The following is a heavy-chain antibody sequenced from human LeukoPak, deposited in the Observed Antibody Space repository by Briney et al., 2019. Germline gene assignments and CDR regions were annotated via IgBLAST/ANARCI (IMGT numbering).Heavy chain of an antibody. D-gene: IGHD3-16*01. CDR3: TKRSADLWGTIDY. CDR2: INGNSGTI. CDR1: GFTFSSYA. V-gene: IGHV3-23*01. J-gene: IGHJ4*02. Sequence: GGSLRLSCAASGFTFSSYAMNWVRQAPGKGLEWVSSINGNSGTIHYADSVKGRFTISRDNSKNTLYLLMNSLRAEDTALYYCTKRSADLWGTIDYWGQGTLVTVS.